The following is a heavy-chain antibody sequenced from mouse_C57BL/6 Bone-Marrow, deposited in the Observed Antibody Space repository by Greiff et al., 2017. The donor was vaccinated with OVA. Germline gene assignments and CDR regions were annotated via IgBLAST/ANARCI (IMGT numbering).Heavy chain of an antibody. CDR1: GYTFTSYW. J-gene: IGHJ4*01. CDR3: ARFWAYAMDY. Sequence: VQLQQSGAELVRPGSSVKLSCKASGYTFTSYWMHWVKQRPIQGLEWIGNIDPSDSETHYNQKFKDKATLTVDKSSSTAYMQLSSLTSEDSAVYYCARFWAYAMDYWGQGTSVTVSS. CDR2: IDPSDSET. V-gene: IGHV1-52*01. D-gene: IGHD4-1*01.